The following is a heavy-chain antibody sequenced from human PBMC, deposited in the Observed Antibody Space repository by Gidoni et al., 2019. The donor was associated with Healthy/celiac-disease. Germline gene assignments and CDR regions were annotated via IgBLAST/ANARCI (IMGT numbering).Heavy chain of an antibody. CDR3: ARDGCGGDCYSDYYYGMDV. CDR2: ISSSSSYI. V-gene: IGHV3-21*01. J-gene: IGHJ6*02. CDR1: GFTFSSYS. D-gene: IGHD2-21*02. Sequence: EVQLVESGGGLVKPGGSLRLSCAASGFTFSSYSMNWVRQAPGKGLEWVSAISSSSSYIYYADSVKGRFTISRDNAKNSLYLQMNSLRAEDTAVYYCARDGCGGDCYSDYYYGMDVWGQGTTVTVSS.